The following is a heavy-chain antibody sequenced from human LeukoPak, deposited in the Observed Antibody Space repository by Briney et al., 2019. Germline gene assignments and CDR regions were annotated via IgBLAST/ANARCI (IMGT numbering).Heavy chain of an antibody. CDR2: IYYSGST. Sequence: PSETLSLTCTVSGGSISSSSYYWGWIRQPPGKGLEWIGSIYYSGSTYYNPSLKSRVTISVDTSKNQFSLKLSSVTAADTAVYYCARTDGRLLFLSIPDYWGQGTLVTVSS. V-gene: IGHV4-39*01. J-gene: IGHJ4*02. CDR1: GGSISSSSYY. CDR3: ARTDGRLLFLSIPDY. D-gene: IGHD2-21*01.